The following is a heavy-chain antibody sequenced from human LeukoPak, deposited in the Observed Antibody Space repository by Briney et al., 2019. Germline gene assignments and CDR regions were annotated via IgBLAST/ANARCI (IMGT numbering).Heavy chain of an antibody. CDR1: GNSISSGYY. D-gene: IGHD3-3*01. CDR2: IYHSGTT. V-gene: IGHV4-38-2*02. CDR3: ARSSGNYEFWSGYSF. J-gene: IGHJ4*02. Sequence: SETLSLTCSVSGNSISSGYYWGWVRQPPREGLEWIGSIYHSGTTHYNPSLKSRVTISVDTSKNRFSLKLTSVTAADTAVYYCARSSGNYEFWSGYSFWGQRTLVTVSS.